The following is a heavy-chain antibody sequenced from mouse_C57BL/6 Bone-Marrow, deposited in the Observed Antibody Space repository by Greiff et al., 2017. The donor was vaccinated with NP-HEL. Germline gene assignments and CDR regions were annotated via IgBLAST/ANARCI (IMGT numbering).Heavy chain of an antibody. D-gene: IGHD1-1*01. CDR1: GFTFSSYG. Sequence: EVQLVESGGDLVKPGGSLKLSCAASGFTFSSYGMSWVRQTPDKRLEWVATISSGGSYTYYPDSVKGRFTISRDNAKNTLYLQMSSLKSEDTAMYYCARHLYYYGSTSYAKDYWGQGTSVTVSS. J-gene: IGHJ4*01. CDR3: ARHLYYYGSTSYAKDY. CDR2: ISSGGSYT. V-gene: IGHV5-6*01.